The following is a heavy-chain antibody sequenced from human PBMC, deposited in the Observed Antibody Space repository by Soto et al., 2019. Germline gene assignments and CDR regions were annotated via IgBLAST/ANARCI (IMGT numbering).Heavy chain of an antibody. CDR2: ISGSGGST. Sequence: GGSLRLSCAASGFTFSSYAMSWVRQAPGKGLEWVSAISGSGGSTYYADSVKGRFTISRDNSKNTLYLQMNSLRAEDTAVYYCAKHESGYPPYYYGMDVWGQGTTVTVSS. CDR3: AKHESGYPPYYYGMDV. D-gene: IGHD3-3*01. CDR1: GFTFSSYA. V-gene: IGHV3-23*01. J-gene: IGHJ6*02.